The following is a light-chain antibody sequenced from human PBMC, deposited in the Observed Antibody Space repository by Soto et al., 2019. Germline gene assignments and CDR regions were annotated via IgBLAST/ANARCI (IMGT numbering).Light chain of an antibody. Sequence: EMVLTQSPGTLSLSPGERVTLSCRASQSGTNTYLAWYQRKPGQAPRLLIYDASSRATGIPDRFSGSGSGTDFTLTISRLEPEDFAVYYCQHYGNSLWTFGQGTKVAIK. J-gene: IGKJ1*01. V-gene: IGKV3-20*01. CDR2: DAS. CDR1: QSGTNTY. CDR3: QHYGNSLWT.